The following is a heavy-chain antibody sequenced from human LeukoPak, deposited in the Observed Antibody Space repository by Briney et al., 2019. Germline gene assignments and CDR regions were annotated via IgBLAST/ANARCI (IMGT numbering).Heavy chain of an antibody. J-gene: IGHJ6*02. CDR2: IIPIFGTA. D-gene: IGHD3-3*01. CDR1: GGTFSSYA. Sequence: SVKVSCKASGGTFSSYAISWVRQAPGQGLEWMGGIIPIFGTANYAQKFQGRVTITADESTSTAYMELSSLRSEDTAVYYCARWKNFWSGYRYYGMDVWGQGTTVTVSS. V-gene: IGHV1-69*13. CDR3: ARWKNFWSGYRYYGMDV.